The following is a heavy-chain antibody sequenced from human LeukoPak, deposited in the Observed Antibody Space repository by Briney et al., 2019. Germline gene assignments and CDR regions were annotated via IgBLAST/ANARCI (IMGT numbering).Heavy chain of an antibody. J-gene: IGHJ6*02. CDR3: TTDNGYYDDEDYYYYGMDV. V-gene: IGHV3-15*07. CDR2: IKSKTDGGTT. D-gene: IGHD3-22*01. Sequence: GGSLRLSCAASGFTFSNAWMNWVRQAPGKGLEWVGRIKSKTDGGTTDYAAPVKGRFTISRDDSKNTLYLQMNSLKTEDTAVYYCTTDNGYYDDEDYYYYGMDVWGQGTTVTVSS. CDR1: GFTFSNAW.